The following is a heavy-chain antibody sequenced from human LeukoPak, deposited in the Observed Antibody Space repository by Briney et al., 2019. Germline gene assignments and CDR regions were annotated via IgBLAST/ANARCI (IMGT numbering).Heavy chain of an antibody. D-gene: IGHD1-26*01. CDR2: IYPADSDT. J-gene: IGHJ3*02. CDR1: GYSFTTYW. V-gene: IGHV5-51*01. CDR3: ARRGGSYRDDAFDI. Sequence: GESLKISCEGSGYSFTTYWIAWVRQMPGKGLEWMGIIYPADSDTRYSPSFQGQVTISADKSISTAYLQWSSLKASDTAVYYCARRGGSYRDDAFDIWGQGTMVTVSS.